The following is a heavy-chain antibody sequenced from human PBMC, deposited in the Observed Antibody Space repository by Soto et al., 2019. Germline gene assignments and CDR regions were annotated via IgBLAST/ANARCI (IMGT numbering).Heavy chain of an antibody. CDR3: ARGPPSHY. J-gene: IGHJ4*02. V-gene: IGHV4-30-2*01. CDR2: IYHSGST. CDR1: GGPIGSGVYS. Sequence: QLQLQESGSGRVKPSQTLSLPCVVSGGPIGSGVYSWTWFRHPPGKGLEWIGYIYHSGSTYYTPSLKSRVTISVDRSKNQFSLKLSSVTAADTAVYYCARGPPSHYWGQGTLVTVSS.